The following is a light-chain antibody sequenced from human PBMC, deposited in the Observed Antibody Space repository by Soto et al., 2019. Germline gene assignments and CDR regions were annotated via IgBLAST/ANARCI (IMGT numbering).Light chain of an antibody. CDR2: GAS. J-gene: IGKJ1*01. Sequence: EIVMTQSPATLSVSPGEKATLSCRASQSVSSNLAWYQQNPGHAPRLLIYGASTRATGIPARFSGSGSGTEFTLTISSLQSEDFAVYYCQQYNNWPPWTFGQGTKVDIK. CDR1: QSVSSN. V-gene: IGKV3-15*01. CDR3: QQYNNWPPWT.